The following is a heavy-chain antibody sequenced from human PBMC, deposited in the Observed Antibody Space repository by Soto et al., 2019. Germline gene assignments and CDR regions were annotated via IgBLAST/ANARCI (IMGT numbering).Heavy chain of an antibody. Sequence: QITLKESGPTLVKPTQTLTLTCTFSGFSLNTVEVGVGWIRQPPGKALEWLALIYWDDDKRYSPSLKSRLTXTXVTSKNQVVLTMTNMDPVDTATYYCAHRFDWYYFDFWGQGTLVTVSS. CDR3: AHRFDWYYFDF. J-gene: IGHJ4*02. D-gene: IGHD3-9*01. CDR1: GFSLNTVEVG. CDR2: IYWDDDK. V-gene: IGHV2-5*02.